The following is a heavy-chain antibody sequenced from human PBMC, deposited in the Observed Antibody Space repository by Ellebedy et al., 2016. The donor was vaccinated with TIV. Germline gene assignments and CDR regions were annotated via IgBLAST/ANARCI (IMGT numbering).Heavy chain of an antibody. D-gene: IGHD3-10*01. V-gene: IGHV1-18*01. Sequence: AASVKVSCKASGYTFTSFGITWVRHAPGQGPEWMGWIGTYSGHTNYAQKLQGRVTMTTDTSTSTAYMELRSLRSDDTAVYYCAREEPYGSGTKDYGMDVWGQGTTVTVSS. CDR1: GYTFTSFG. CDR3: AREEPYGSGTKDYGMDV. CDR2: IGTYSGHT. J-gene: IGHJ6*02.